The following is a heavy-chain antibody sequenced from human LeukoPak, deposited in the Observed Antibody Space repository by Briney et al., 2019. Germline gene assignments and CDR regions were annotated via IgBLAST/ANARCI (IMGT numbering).Heavy chain of an antibody. CDR2: ISTRGSRT. CDR1: GFTFGSYE. CDR3: ARDFTVTTFEGAN. Sequence: GRSLRLSCVVSGFTFGSYEMNWVRQAPGKGLEWVSYISTRGSRTFYADSVKGRFTISRDDAKNSLYLQMNSLRAEDTAVYYCARDFTVTTFEGANWGQGTLVTVSS. D-gene: IGHD4-17*01. V-gene: IGHV3-48*03. J-gene: IGHJ4*02.